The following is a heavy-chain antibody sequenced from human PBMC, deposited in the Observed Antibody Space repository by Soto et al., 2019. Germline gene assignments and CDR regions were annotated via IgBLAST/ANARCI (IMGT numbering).Heavy chain of an antibody. CDR1: GYTFTSYG. D-gene: IGHD3-3*01. J-gene: IGHJ4*02. CDR3: ARDVGYYLTPKDFDY. V-gene: IGHV1-18*01. Sequence: ASVKVSCKASGYTFTSYGISWVRQAPGQGLEWMGWISAYNGNTNYAQKLQGRVTMTTDTSTSTAYTELRSLRSDDTAVYYCARDVGYYLTPKDFDYWGQGTLVTVS. CDR2: ISAYNGNT.